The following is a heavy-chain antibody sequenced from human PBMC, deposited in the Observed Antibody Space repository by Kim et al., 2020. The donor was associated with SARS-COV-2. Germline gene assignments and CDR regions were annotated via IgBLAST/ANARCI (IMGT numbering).Heavy chain of an antibody. D-gene: IGHD2-2*01. Sequence: GGSLRLSCAASGFSLGDYWMNWVRQAPGKGLEWVANIKQDGTDKHYVDSVKGRFTISRDNAKNSLYLQMNSLRAEDTAVYYCAIWTSTSYYWGKGTLVTVPS. V-gene: IGHV3-7*01. J-gene: IGHJ4*02. CDR1: GFSLGDYW. CDR3: AIWTSTSYY. CDR2: IKQDGTDK.